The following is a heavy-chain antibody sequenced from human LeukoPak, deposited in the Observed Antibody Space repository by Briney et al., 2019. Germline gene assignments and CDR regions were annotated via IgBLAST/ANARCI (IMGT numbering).Heavy chain of an antibody. CDR3: ARVGRAARQGTFDY. D-gene: IGHD6-6*01. V-gene: IGHV3-7*01. CDR2: IKQDGSEK. CDR1: GFTFSGYW. J-gene: IGHJ4*02. Sequence: GGSLRLSCAASGFTFSGYWMNWVRQAPGKGLEWVANIKQDGSEKYYVDSVKGRFTISRDNAKNSLYLQMNSVRAEDTAVYYCARVGRAARQGTFDYWGQGTLVTVSS.